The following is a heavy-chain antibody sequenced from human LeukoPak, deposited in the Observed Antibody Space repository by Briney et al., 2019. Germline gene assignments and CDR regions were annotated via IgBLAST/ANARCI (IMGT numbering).Heavy chain of an antibody. V-gene: IGHV4-59*02. J-gene: IGHJ6*03. CDR3: ARVRQLWLMEYYYYYYMDV. CDR1: GGSVIDYH. D-gene: IGHD5-18*01. CDR2: IYYTGST. Sequence: SETLSLTCTISGGSVIDYHWSWIRQSPGKGLEWIGYIYYTGSTTYNPSLKSRVTISADTSKNQFSLKLSSVTAADTAVYYCARVRQLWLMEYYYYYYMDVWGKGTTVTVSS.